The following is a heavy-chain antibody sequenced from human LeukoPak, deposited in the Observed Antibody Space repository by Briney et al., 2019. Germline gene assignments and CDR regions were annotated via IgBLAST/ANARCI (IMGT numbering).Heavy chain of an antibody. CDR1: GGSFSGYY. Sequence: SETLSLTCAAYGGSFSGYYWSWIRQPPGKGLEWIGEINHSGSTNYNPSLKSRVTISVDTSKNQFSLRLSSVTAADTAVYYCARITIFPPVYCYYGMDVWGQGTTVTVSS. D-gene: IGHD3-9*01. CDR3: ARITIFPPVYCYYGMDV. CDR2: INHSGST. V-gene: IGHV4-34*01. J-gene: IGHJ6*02.